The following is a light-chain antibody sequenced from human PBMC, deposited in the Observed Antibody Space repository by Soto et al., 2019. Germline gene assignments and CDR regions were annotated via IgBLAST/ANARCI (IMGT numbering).Light chain of an antibody. J-gene: IGKJ4*01. CDR3: QQHADWPLT. CDR2: AAS. CDR1: RSVGNN. V-gene: IGKV3-11*01. Sequence: EIVFTQSPGTLSGSPGERASLSCRASRSVGNNLAWYQKKPGQAPGLLIYAASTRATGIPARFSGSGSGTDFTLTISSLEPEDFAVYYCQQHADWPLTFGGGTKVDIK.